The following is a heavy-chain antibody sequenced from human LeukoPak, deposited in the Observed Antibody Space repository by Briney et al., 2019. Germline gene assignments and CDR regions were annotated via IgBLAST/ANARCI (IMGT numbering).Heavy chain of an antibody. V-gene: IGHV3-23*01. CDR2: ISGSGSST. J-gene: IGHJ4*02. D-gene: IGHD6-13*01. CDR1: GFTFSIYR. Sequence: PGGSLTLSCAPSGFTFSIYRMLWPRAAPGEGVEWVSAISGSGSSTYYADSVKGRFTISRDNSKNTLYLQMNSLRAEDTAVYYCAKGSSSWTNAYSDYWGQGTLVTVSS. CDR3: AKGSSSWTNAYSDY.